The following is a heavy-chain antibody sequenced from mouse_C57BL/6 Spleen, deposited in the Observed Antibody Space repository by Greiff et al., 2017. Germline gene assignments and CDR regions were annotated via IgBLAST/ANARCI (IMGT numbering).Heavy chain of an antibody. CDR2: IHPNSGST. CDR3: ARRENWDRFAY. D-gene: IGHD4-1*01. CDR1: GYTFTSYW. Sequence: QVQLQQPGAELVKPGASVKLSCKASGYTFTSYWLPWVKQRPGQGLEWIGMIHPNSGSTNYHEKIKSKATLTVDKASSTADMQRSGLTSEDSAVYYFARRENWDRFAYWGQGTLVTVSA. J-gene: IGHJ3*01. V-gene: IGHV1-64*01.